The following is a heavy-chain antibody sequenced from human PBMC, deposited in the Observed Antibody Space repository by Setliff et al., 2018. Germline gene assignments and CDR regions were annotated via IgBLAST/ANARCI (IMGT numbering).Heavy chain of an antibody. CDR1: GGSISSSY. D-gene: IGHD3-22*01. J-gene: IGHJ5*02. Sequence: SETLSLTCSVSGGSISSSYWTWIRQPPGKGLEWIGYIYSSGSSNYNPSLKSRVTISVDTSKNQFSLRLSSVTAADTAVYYCARAAKYDSSGYYGFWFDPWGQGNLGTVS. CDR3: ARAAKYDSSGYYGFWFDP. V-gene: IGHV4-59*01. CDR2: IYSSGSS.